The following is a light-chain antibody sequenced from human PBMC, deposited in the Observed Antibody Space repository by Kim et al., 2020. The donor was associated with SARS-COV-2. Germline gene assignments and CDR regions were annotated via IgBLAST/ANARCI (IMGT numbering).Light chain of an antibody. CDR1: QSVSSSY. CDR2: GAS. CDR3: QQYGSSPPIT. V-gene: IGKV3-20*01. Sequence: PGERATLSCRASQSVSSSYLAWYQQKPGQAPRLLIYGASSRATGIPDRFSGSGSGTDFALTISRLEPEDFAVYYCQQYGSSPPITFGQGTRLEIK. J-gene: IGKJ5*01.